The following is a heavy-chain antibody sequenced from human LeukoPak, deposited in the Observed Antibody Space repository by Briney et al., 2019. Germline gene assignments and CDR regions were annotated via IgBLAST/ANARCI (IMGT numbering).Heavy chain of an antibody. CDR3: AREDGAFRD. J-gene: IGHJ4*02. CDR1: GFTFGNYW. CDR2: MKPDGSEK. V-gene: IGHV3-7*05. D-gene: IGHD5-24*01. Sequence: PGGSLRLSCAASGFTFGNYWMNWVRQAPGKGLEWVANMKPDGSEKNYVASVKGRFTISRDNAENSLFLQMNSLRADDTAVYYCAREDGAFRDWGQGTLVTVSS.